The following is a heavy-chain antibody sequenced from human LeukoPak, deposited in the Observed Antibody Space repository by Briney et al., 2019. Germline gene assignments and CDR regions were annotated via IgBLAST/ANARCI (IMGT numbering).Heavy chain of an antibody. CDR2: ISYDGSDV. Sequence: PGGSLRLSCAASGFPFNTYAMHWVRQAPTKGLEWVAGISYDGSDVYYGNSVKGRFTISRDNSKNTLSLQMNSLRAEDTGLYYCAGLLTTVTTGAKWGQGTLVTVSS. D-gene: IGHD4-11*01. CDR3: AGLLTTVTTGAK. V-gene: IGHV3-30*03. CDR1: GFPFNTYA. J-gene: IGHJ4*02.